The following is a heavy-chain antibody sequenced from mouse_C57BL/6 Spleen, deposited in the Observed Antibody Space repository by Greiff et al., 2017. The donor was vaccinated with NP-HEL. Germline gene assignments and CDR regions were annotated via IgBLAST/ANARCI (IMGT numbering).Heavy chain of an antibody. D-gene: IGHD1-1*01. CDR3: AREEDYYGSSYGGWYFDV. CDR1: GYTFTDYN. V-gene: IGHV1-18*01. CDR2: INPNNGGT. J-gene: IGHJ1*03. Sequence: EVQLQQSGPELVKPGASVKIPCKASGYTFTDYNMDWVKQSHGKSLEWIGDINPNNGGTIYNQKFKGKATLTVDKSSSTAYMELRSLTSEDTAVYYCAREEDYYGSSYGGWYFDVWGTGTTVTVSS.